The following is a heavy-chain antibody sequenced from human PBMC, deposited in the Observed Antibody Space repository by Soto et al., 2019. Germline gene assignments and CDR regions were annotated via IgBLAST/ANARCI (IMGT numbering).Heavy chain of an antibody. CDR1: GYTFSDFD. CDR3: ARGNPFNYAGFDV. D-gene: IGHD3-16*01. J-gene: IGHJ6*02. V-gene: IGHV1-8*01. CDR2: MNAKSGDT. Sequence: QAHLEQSGTELKRPGASVKVSCKASGYTFSDFDITWLRQASGQGPEWMGWMNAKSGDTFFAQRFQDKFNMTWDTSLSTAYMEVGSLTSDDTAIYYCARGNPFNYAGFDVWGQGTTVAVSS.